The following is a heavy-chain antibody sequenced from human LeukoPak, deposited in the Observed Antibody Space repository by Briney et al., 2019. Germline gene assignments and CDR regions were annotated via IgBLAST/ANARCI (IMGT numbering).Heavy chain of an antibody. V-gene: IGHV1-69*06. CDR3: TTRPLGSCSGNCCQGLDY. CDR2: IIPIFGTA. J-gene: IGHJ4*02. CDR1: GGTFSSYA. Sequence: ASVKVSYKASGGTFSSYAISWVRQAPGQGLEWMGGIIPIFGTANYAQKFQGRVTITADKSTSTAYMELSSLRSEDTAVYYCTTRPLGSCSGNCCQGLDYWGQGTLVTVSS. D-gene: IGHD2-15*01.